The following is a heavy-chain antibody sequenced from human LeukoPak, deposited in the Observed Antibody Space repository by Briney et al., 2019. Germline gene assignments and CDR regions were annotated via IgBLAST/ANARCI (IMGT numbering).Heavy chain of an antibody. CDR1: GFTFSSYG. Sequence: PGGSLRLSCAASGFTFSSYGMHSVRQAPGKGLEWVAVIWYDGSNKYYADSVKGRFTISRDNSKNTLYLQMNSLRAEDTAVYYCARDSSYGDYWFDPWGQGTLVTVSS. CDR2: IWYDGSNK. V-gene: IGHV3-33*01. J-gene: IGHJ5*02. D-gene: IGHD4-17*01. CDR3: ARDSSYGDYWFDP.